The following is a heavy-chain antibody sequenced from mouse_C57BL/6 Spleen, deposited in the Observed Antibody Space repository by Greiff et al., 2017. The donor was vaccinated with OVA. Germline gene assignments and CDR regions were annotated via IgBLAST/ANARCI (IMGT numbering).Heavy chain of an antibody. CDR3: ARSRATGDY. J-gene: IGHJ2*01. CDR2: INPNNGGT. D-gene: IGHD1-1*01. Sequence: VQLQQSGPELVKPGASVKISCKASGYTFTDYYMNWVKQSHGKSLEWIGDINPNNGGTSYNQKFKGKATLTVDKSSSTAYMELRSLTSEDSAVYYCARSRATGDYWGQGTTLTVSS. CDR1: GYTFTDYY. V-gene: IGHV1-26*01.